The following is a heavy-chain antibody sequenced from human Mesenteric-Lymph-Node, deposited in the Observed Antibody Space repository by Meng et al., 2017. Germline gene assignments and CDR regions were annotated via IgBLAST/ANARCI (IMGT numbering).Heavy chain of an antibody. D-gene: IGHD4-17*01. V-gene: IGHV1-2*02. CDR2: INPNSGGT. Sequence: QVQLVQSGAEVKKPGASVKVSCKASGYTFTGYYMHWVRQAPGQGLEWMGWINPNSGGTNYAQKFQGRVTMTRDTSISTAYMELSSVTAADTAVYFCARTNYGDYNWFDPWGQGTLVTVSS. CDR3: ARTNYGDYNWFDP. J-gene: IGHJ5*02. CDR1: GYTFTGYY.